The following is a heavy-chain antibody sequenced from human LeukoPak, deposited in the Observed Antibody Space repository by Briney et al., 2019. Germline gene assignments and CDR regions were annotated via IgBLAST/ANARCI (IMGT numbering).Heavy chain of an antibody. CDR1: GYTFTGYY. D-gene: IGHD5-24*01. CDR2: INPNSGGT. V-gene: IGHV1-2*02. CDR3: AREFWAIEMATNSLDY. J-gene: IGHJ4*02. Sequence: ASVKVSCKASGYTFTGYYMHWVRQAPGQGLEWMGWINPNSGGTNYAQKFQGRVTMTRDTSISTAYMELSRLRSDDTAVYYCAREFWAIEMATNSLDYCSQGTLGIVSS.